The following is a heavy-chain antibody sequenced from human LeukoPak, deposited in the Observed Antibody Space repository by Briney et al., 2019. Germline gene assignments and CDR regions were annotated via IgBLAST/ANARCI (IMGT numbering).Heavy chain of an antibody. J-gene: IGHJ3*02. CDR1: GFTFSSYA. CDR2: ISKDGNSQ. V-gene: IGHV3-30*04. CDR3: AGESFDI. Sequence: GGSLRLSCAASGFTFSSYAMHWVRQAPGKGLEWVAVISKDGNSQNYADSVKGRFTISRDNSKNTLYLQMNSLRPEDTAVYYCAGESFDIWGQGTTVTVSS.